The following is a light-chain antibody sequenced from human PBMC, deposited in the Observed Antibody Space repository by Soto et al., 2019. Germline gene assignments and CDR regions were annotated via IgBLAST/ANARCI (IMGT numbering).Light chain of an antibody. CDR1: QSVSSNF. J-gene: IGKJ1*01. CDR3: QQYGTSPPT. Sequence: EIVLTQSPGTLSLSPGERATLSCKASQSVSSNFLSWYQRKPDQAPRLLIYGASYRTTNIPNSFSGGGSGTDFPLTSTRLAPEDAAVYYWQQYGTSPPTFGQGTKVEI. CDR2: GAS. V-gene: IGKV3-20*01.